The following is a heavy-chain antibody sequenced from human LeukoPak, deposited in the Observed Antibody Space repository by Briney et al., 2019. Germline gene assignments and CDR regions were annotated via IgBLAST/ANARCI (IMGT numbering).Heavy chain of an antibody. D-gene: IGHD4-17*01. CDR1: GGSTSSGDYY. CDR2: IYYSGST. Sequence: SETLSLTCTVSGGSTSSGDYYWSWIRQPPGKGLEWIGYIYYSGSTYYNPSLKSRVTISVDTSKNQFSLKLSSVTAADTAVYYCARRTDDYGDYVTRAKSWFDPWGQGTLVTVSS. CDR3: ARRTDDYGDYVTRAKSWFDP. V-gene: IGHV4-30-4*01. J-gene: IGHJ5*02.